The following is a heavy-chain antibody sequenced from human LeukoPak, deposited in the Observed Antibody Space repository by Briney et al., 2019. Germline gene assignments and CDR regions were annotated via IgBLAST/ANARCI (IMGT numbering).Heavy chain of an antibody. V-gene: IGHV3-23*01. Sequence: GGSLRLSCAASGFTFSSSAMNWVRQAPGKGLEWVLTISGSGDRTYYADSGKGRFTISRDNSKNTLFLQMNSLRAEDTAVYYCAKGYYGSGSYGWFDYWGQGTLVTVSS. CDR3: AKGYYGSGSYGWFDY. CDR2: ISGSGDRT. J-gene: IGHJ4*02. CDR1: GFTFSSSA. D-gene: IGHD3-10*01.